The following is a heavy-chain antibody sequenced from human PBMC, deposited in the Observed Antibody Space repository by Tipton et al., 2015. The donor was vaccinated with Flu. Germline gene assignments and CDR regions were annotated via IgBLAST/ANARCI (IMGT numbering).Heavy chain of an antibody. CDR1: GGSISSYY. CDR2: IYSNGNT. Sequence: LSLTCTVSGGSISSYYWSWIRQPPGKGLEWIGYIYSNGNTNYNPSLKSRVTISVDTSKNQFSLKLSSVTAADTAVYYCARGLGIVGATSPYYYHMDVWGKGTTVTVSS. J-gene: IGHJ6*03. V-gene: IGHV4-59*08. CDR3: ARGLGIVGATSPYYYHMDV. D-gene: IGHD1-26*01.